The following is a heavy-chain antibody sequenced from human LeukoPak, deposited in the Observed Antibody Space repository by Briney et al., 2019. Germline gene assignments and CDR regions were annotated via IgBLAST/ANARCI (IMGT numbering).Heavy chain of an antibody. CDR1: GFIFSNYA. V-gene: IGHV3-7*01. J-gene: IGHJ4*02. Sequence: GGSLRLSCAASGFIFSNYAMSWVRQAPGKGLEWVANIKQDGSEKYYVDSVKGRFTISRDNAKNSLYLQMNSLRAEDTAVYYCARLAGSGSYPKYWGQGTLVTVSS. CDR2: IKQDGSEK. D-gene: IGHD3-10*01. CDR3: ARLAGSGSYPKY.